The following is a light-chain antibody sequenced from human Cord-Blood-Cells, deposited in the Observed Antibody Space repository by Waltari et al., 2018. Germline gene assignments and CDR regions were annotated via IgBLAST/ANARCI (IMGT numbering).Light chain of an antibody. CDR1: SSDVGGYHY. Sequence: QSALTQPASVSGSPGQSITISCTGTSSDVGGYHYVSWYQQNPGKGPKLMIYDVSNRPSGVSNRFSGSKSGNTASLTISGLQAEDEADYYCSSYTSSSTVVFGGGTKLTVL. CDR3: SSYTSSSTVV. J-gene: IGLJ2*01. V-gene: IGLV2-14*01. CDR2: DVS.